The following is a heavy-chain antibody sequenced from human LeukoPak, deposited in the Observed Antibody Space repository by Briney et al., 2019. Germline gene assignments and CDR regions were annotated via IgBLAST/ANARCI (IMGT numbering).Heavy chain of an antibody. CDR2: ITGSGGSR. V-gene: IGHV3-23*01. CDR3: AKDRGAIINYWFDP. J-gene: IGHJ5*02. CDR1: GFTFSSYA. D-gene: IGHD3-10*01. Sequence: GGSLRLSCAASGFTFSSYAMSWIRQAPGKGLEWVSAITGSGGSRYYADSVKGRFTISRDNSKNTLYLQMNSLRAEDTAVYYCAKDRGAIINYWFDPWGQGTLVTVSS.